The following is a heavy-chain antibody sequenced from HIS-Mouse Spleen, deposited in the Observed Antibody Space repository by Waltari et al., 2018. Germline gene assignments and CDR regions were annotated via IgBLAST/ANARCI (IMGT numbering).Heavy chain of an antibody. CDR2: IYYSGST. CDR1: GGSISSSSYY. J-gene: IGHJ4*02. V-gene: IGHV4-39*07. D-gene: IGHD1-26*01. CDR3: AREAYSGSYFDY. Sequence: QLQLQESGPGLVKPSETLSLTCTVSGGSISSSSYYWGWIRQPPGKGLEWIGSIYYSGSTYYNPSLKSRLTISVDTSKNQFSLKLSSVTAADTAVYYCAREAYSGSYFDYWGQGTLVTVSS.